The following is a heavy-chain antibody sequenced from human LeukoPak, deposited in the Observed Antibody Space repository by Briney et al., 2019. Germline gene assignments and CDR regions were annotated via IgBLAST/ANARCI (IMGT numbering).Heavy chain of an antibody. J-gene: IGHJ6*03. V-gene: IGHV4-34*01. CDR2: INHSGST. CDR3: ARGWGGYSYYYYMDV. D-gene: IGHD5-12*01. CDR1: GGSFSGYY. Sequence: PSETLSLTCAVFGGSFSGYYWSWIRQPPGKGLEWIGEINHSGSTNYNPSLKSRVTISVDTSKNQFSLKLSSVTAADTAVYYCARGWGGYSYYYYMDVWGKGTTVTVSS.